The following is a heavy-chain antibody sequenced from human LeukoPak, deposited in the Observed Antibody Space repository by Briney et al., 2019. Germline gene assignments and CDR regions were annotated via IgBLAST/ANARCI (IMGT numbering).Heavy chain of an antibody. CDR2: IYYSGST. J-gene: IGHJ4*02. CDR3: ARVPYYDSSGYPTAADY. Sequence: SETLSLTCTVSGGSISSYYWSWIRQPPGKGLEWIGYIYYSGSTNYNPSLKSRVTISADTSKNQFSLKLSSVTAADTAVYYCARVPYYDSSGYPTAADYWGQGTLVTVSS. CDR1: GGSISSYY. V-gene: IGHV4-59*01. D-gene: IGHD3-22*01.